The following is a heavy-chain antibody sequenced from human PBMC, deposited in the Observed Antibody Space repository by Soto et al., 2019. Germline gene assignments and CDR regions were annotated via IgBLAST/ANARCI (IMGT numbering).Heavy chain of an antibody. J-gene: IGHJ4*02. D-gene: IGHD2-15*01. CDR3: ARSLVVVAAYFNY. CDR1: GGSISSGDYY. V-gene: IGHV4-30-4*01. CDR2: IYYSGST. Sequence: SETLSLTCTVSGGSISSGDYYWSWIRQPPGKGLEWIGYIYYSGSTYSNPSLKSRVTISVDTSKNQFSLKLSSVTATDTAVYYCARSLVVVAAYFNYWGQGTLVTVSS.